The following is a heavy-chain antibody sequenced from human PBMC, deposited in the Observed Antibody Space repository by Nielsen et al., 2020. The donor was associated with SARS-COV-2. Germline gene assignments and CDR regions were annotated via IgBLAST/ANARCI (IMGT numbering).Heavy chain of an antibody. CDR2: ISYGGSNK. Sequence: GESLKISCVASGFTFSNYGMHWVRQAPGKGLEWVAVISYGGSNKYYADSAKGRFTISRDNSKNTLYLQMNSLRAEDTAVYYCTKDHYDILTGYMDVFDIWGQGTMVTVSS. J-gene: IGHJ3*02. D-gene: IGHD3-9*01. CDR1: GFTFSNYG. V-gene: IGHV3-30*18. CDR3: TKDHYDILTGYMDVFDI.